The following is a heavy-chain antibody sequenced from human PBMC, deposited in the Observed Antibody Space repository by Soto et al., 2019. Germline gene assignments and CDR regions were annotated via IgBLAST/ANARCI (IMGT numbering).Heavy chain of an antibody. D-gene: IGHD3-3*02. J-gene: IGHJ4*02. Sequence: LRLSCAASGFTFSAYEMNWVRQAPGKGLEWVSYISSSGNTIYYADSVKGRFTISRDNAKNSLFLQMNSLRVEDTAFYYCARSPFLECNWAQGTLVTVSS. CDR1: GFTFSAYE. V-gene: IGHV3-48*03. CDR3: ARSPFLECN. CDR2: ISSSGNTI.